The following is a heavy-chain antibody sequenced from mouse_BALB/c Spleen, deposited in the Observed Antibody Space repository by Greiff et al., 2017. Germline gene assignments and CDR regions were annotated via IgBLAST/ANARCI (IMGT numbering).Heavy chain of an antibody. V-gene: IGHV14-3*02. CDR3: ARYGRSYAMDY. J-gene: IGHJ4*01. CDR2: IDPANGNT. D-gene: IGHD2-1*01. Sequence: VQLQQSGAELVKPGASVKLSCTASGFNIKDTYMHWVKQRPEQGLEWIGRIDPANGNTKYDPKFQGKSTITADTSSNTAYLQLSSLTSEDTAVYYCARYGRSYAMDYWGQGTSVTVSS. CDR1: GFNIKDTY.